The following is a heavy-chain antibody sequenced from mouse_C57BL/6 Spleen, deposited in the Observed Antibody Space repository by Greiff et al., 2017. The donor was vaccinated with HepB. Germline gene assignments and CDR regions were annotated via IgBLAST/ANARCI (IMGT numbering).Heavy chain of an antibody. CDR1: GFTFSNYW. CDR3: TDWDGAWFAY. D-gene: IGHD4-1*01. J-gene: IGHJ3*01. CDR2: IRLKSDNYAT. V-gene: IGHV6-3*01. Sequence: VQLKESGGGLVQPGGSMKLSCVASGFTFSNYWMNWVRQSPEKGLEWVAQIRLKSDNYATHYAESVKGRFTISRDDSKSSVYLQMNNLRAEDTGIYYCTDWDGAWFAYWGQGTLVTVSA.